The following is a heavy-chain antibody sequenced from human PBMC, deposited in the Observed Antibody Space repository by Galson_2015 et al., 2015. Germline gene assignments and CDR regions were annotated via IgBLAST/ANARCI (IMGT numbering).Heavy chain of an antibody. CDR3: ARDNSTAEGVAVAGEGAFDI. J-gene: IGHJ3*02. Sequence: SVKVSCKASGYTFTSYYMHWVRQAPGQGLEWMGIINPSGGSTSYAQKFQGRVTMTRDTSTSTVYMELSSLRSEDTAVYYCARDNSTAEGVAVAGEGAFDIWGQGTMVTVSS. D-gene: IGHD6-19*01. CDR1: GYTFTSYY. V-gene: IGHV1-46*01. CDR2: INPSGGST.